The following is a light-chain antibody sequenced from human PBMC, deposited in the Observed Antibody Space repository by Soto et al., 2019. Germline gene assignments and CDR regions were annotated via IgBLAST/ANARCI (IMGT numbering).Light chain of an antibody. CDR2: GAS. CDR3: QQSYTTPWT. Sequence: EIQMTQSPSSLSASVGDRVTITCRASENISNYLNWFQQKPGKAPKLLMYGASKLHIGVPSRFNGSGSGTEFTLTISGLQPEDFVSYSYQQSYTTPWTFGQGTRVEVK. J-gene: IGKJ1*01. CDR1: ENISNY. V-gene: IGKV1-39*01.